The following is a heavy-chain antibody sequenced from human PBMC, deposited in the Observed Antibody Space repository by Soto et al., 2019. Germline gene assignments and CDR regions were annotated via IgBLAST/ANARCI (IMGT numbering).Heavy chain of an antibody. CDR1: DGSISSSSNY. J-gene: IGHJ4*02. Sequence: SETXSLTCTVSDGSISSSSNYWGWIRQNPGKGLEWIGSIYYSGSTYYNPSLKSRVTISVDTSKNQFSLKLSSVTAADTAVYYCARLSRWELRTGFHYWGQGTLVTVS. CDR3: ARLSRWELRTGFHY. V-gene: IGHV4-39*01. D-gene: IGHD1-26*01. CDR2: IYYSGST.